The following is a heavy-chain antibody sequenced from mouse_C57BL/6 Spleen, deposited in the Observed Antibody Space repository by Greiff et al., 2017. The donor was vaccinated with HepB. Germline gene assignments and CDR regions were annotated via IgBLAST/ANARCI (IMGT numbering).Heavy chain of an antibody. J-gene: IGHJ4*01. Sequence: LMESGGGLVKPGGSLKLSCAASGFTFSSYAMSWVRQTPEKRLEWVATISDGGSYTYYPDNVKGRFTISRDNAKNNLYLQMSHLKSEDTAMYYCAKVSLSYYAMDYWGQGTSVTVSS. CDR2: ISDGGSYT. V-gene: IGHV5-4*01. CDR3: AKVSLSYYAMDY. CDR1: GFTFSSYA. D-gene: IGHD1-2*01.